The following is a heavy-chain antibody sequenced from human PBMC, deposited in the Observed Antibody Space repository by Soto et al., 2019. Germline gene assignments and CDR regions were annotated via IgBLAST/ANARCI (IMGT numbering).Heavy chain of an antibody. J-gene: IGHJ6*02. D-gene: IGHD6-6*01. Sequence: PGGSLRLSCAASGFTFSTYAMTWVRHAPGKGLEWVSGISSSVASTHYADSVKGRFTISRDYCKNAQCLQMNSLRAEDTALYYCAKRIEYTTLDVWGQGTTVTVSS. V-gene: IGHV3-23*01. CDR3: AKRIEYTTLDV. CDR1: GFTFSTYA. CDR2: ISSSVAST.